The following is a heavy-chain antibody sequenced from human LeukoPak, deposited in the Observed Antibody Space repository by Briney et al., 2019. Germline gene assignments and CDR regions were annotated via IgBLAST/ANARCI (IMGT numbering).Heavy chain of an antibody. V-gene: IGHV3-23*01. D-gene: IGHD4-17*01. CDR3: ASSRVPRPTVTPDWYFDY. CDR2: ISGSGGST. CDR1: GFTFSSYA. J-gene: IGHJ4*02. Sequence: GGSLRLSCAASGFTFSSYAMSWVRQAPGKGLEWVSAISGSGGSTYYADSVKGRVTICRDNSKNTVDLQMNSLRAEDTAVYYCASSRVPRPTVTPDWYFDYWGQGTLVTVSS.